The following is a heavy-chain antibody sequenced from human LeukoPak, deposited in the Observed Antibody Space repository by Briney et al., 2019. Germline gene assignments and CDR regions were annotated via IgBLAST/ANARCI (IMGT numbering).Heavy chain of an antibody. CDR3: TLRGTTGTNDAFDI. D-gene: IGHD1-1*01. J-gene: IGHJ3*02. CDR2: VKSKTDGGTT. CDR1: GFTFNNAW. V-gene: IGHV3-15*01. Sequence: KTGGSLRLSCAAFGFTFNNAWMSWVRQAPGKGLEWVGRVKSKTDGGTTDYPAPVKGRFTISRDDSKNTLYLQMNSLKTEDTAVYYCTLRGTTGTNDAFDIWGQGTMVTVSS.